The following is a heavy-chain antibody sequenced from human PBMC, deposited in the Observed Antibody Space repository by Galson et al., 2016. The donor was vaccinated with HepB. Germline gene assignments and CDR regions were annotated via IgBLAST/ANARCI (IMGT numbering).Heavy chain of an antibody. CDR2: IYSGGGT. V-gene: IGHV3-66*02. Sequence: SLRLSCAASGFTFSNFAMSWVRQAPGKGLEWVSVIYSGGGTYYADSVQGRFTISRDNSKNTVFPEMNSLRDEDTAMYYCKTAAVGPSASDYWGQGTLVTVSS. J-gene: IGHJ4*02. CDR1: GFTFSNFA. D-gene: IGHD6-13*01. CDR3: KTAAVGPSASDY.